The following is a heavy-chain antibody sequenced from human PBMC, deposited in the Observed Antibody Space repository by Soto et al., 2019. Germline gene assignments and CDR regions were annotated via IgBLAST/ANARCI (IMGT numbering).Heavy chain of an antibody. D-gene: IGHD6-13*01. Sequence: SVKVSCKASGGTFSSYAISWVLQAPGQGLEWMGGIIPIFGTANYAQKFQGRVTITADESTSTAYMELSSLRSEDTAVYYCARSAADYYYYGMDVWGQGTTVTVSS. CDR1: GGTFSSYA. J-gene: IGHJ6*02. CDR2: IIPIFGTA. CDR3: ARSAADYYYYGMDV. V-gene: IGHV1-69*13.